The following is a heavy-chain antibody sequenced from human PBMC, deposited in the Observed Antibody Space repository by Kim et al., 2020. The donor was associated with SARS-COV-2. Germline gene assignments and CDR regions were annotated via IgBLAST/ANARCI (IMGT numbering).Heavy chain of an antibody. Sequence: SETLSLTCTVSGGSISSYYWRWIRQPPGKGLEWIGYIYYSGSTNYNPSLKSRVTISVDTSKNQFSLKLSSVTAADTAVYYCARGYGKKSGAFDIWGQGTMVTVSS. D-gene: IGHD5-18*01. CDR3: ARGYGKKSGAFDI. CDR1: GGSISSYY. J-gene: IGHJ3*02. CDR2: IYYSGST. V-gene: IGHV4-59*13.